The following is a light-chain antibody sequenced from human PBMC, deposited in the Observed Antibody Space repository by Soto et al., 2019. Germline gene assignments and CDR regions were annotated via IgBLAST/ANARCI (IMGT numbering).Light chain of an antibody. CDR2: AAS. CDR1: QSVSSY. Sequence: VLTQYPTTLSSTPGERATLSCRASQSVSSYLAWYQQKPGQAPRLLIYAASSRATGIPDRFSGGGSGTDFTLTISRLEPEDFAVYYCQQCGSSPWTFAQGAKVDI. J-gene: IGKJ1*01. V-gene: IGKV3-20*01. CDR3: QQCGSSPWT.